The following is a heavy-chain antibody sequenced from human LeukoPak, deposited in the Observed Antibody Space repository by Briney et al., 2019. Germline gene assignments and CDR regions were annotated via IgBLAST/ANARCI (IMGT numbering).Heavy chain of an antibody. CDR2: INPNSGGT. V-gene: IGHV1-2*02. J-gene: IGHJ5*02. CDR1: GYTFTGYY. Sequence: ASVKVSCKASGYTFTGYYMHWVRQAPGQGLEWMGWINPNSGGTNYAQKFQGRVTMTRDTSISTAYMELSRLRSDDTAVYYCARGLNYYGSNNWFDPWGQGTLVTVSS. CDR3: ARGLNYYGSNNWFDP. D-gene: IGHD3-10*01.